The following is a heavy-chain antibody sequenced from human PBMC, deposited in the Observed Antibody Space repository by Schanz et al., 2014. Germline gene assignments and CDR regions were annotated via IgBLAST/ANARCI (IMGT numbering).Heavy chain of an antibody. D-gene: IGHD5-18*01. Sequence: QVQLVESGGGVVRPGRSLRLSCAASGITLSGYGLHWVRQAPGKGLEWVGFISFDGRNTGYAHSVKGRFTISRDNSNNPPELQMKSPRAEGPAVYHCGKDRGGYSYGFVAYRGQGIPVNLSS. J-gene: IGHJ4*01. CDR2: ISFDGRNT. CDR3: GKDRGGYSYGFVAY. V-gene: IGHV3-30*18. CDR1: GITLSGYG.